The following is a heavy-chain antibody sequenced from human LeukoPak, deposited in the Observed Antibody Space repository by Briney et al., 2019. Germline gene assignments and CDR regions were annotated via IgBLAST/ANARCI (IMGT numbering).Heavy chain of an antibody. D-gene: IGHD5-12*01. CDR1: GFTFSSYS. CDR2: ISYDGSNK. J-gene: IGHJ4*02. V-gene: IGHV3-30*03. Sequence: GGSLRLSCAASGFTFSSYSMNWVRQAPGKGLEWVAVISYDGSNKYYADSVKGRFTISRDNSKNTLYLQMNSLRAEDTAVYYCTRDPGYSGYDFDTFDYWGQGTLVTVSS. CDR3: TRDPGYSGYDFDTFDY.